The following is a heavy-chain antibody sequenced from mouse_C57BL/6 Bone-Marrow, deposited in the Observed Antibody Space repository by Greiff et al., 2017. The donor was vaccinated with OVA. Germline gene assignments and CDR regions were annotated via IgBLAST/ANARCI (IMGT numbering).Heavy chain of an antibody. CDR1: GFTFSDYG. CDR2: ISSGSSTI. V-gene: IGHV5-17*01. J-gene: IGHJ3*01. D-gene: IGHD1-1*01. CDR3: ARPGYGSSYVEFAY. Sequence: DVMLVESGGGLVKPGGSLKLSCAASGFTFSDYGMHWVRQAPEKGLEWVAYISSGSSTIYYADTVKGRFTISRDNAKNTLFLQMTSLRSEDTAMYYCARPGYGSSYVEFAYWGQGTLVTVSA.